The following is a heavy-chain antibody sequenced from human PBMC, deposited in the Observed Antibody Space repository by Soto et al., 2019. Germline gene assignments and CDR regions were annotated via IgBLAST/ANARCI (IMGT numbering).Heavy chain of an antibody. J-gene: IGHJ6*02. D-gene: IGHD6-19*01. Sequence: GGSLRLSCAASGFTFSNAWMSWVRQAPGKGLEWVGRIKSKTDGGTTDYAAPVKGRFTISRDDSKNTLYLQMNSLKTEDTAVYYFTTEPKEQWLAHSYYYGMDVWGQGTTVTVAS. V-gene: IGHV3-15*01. CDR2: IKSKTDGGTT. CDR1: GFTFSNAW. CDR3: TTEPKEQWLAHSYYYGMDV.